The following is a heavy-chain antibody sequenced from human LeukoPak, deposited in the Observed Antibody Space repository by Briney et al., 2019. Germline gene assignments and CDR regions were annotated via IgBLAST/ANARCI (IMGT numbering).Heavy chain of an antibody. Sequence: EGSLRLSCAASGFTFSSYAMSWVRQAPGKGLEWVSAISGSGGSTYYADSVKGRFTISRDNSKNTPYLQMNSLKAEDTAVYYCAKADWSYAFDIWGQGTMVTVSS. J-gene: IGHJ3*02. D-gene: IGHD3-3*01. CDR2: ISGSGGST. CDR1: GFTFSSYA. CDR3: AKADWSYAFDI. V-gene: IGHV3-23*01.